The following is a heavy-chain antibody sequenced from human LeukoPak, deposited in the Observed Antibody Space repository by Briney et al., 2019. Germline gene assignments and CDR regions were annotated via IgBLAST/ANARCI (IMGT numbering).Heavy chain of an antibody. V-gene: IGHV3-48*01. CDR2: ISSSGSTI. CDR1: GFTFSSYS. CDR3: ARDLSPARDIVVVVAATGAFDI. Sequence: PGGSLRLSCAASGFTFSSYSMNWVRQAPGKGLEWVSYISSSGSTIYYADSVKGRFTISRDNAKNSLYLQMHSLRAEDTAVYYCARDLSPARDIVVVVAATGAFDIWGQGTMVTVSS. D-gene: IGHD2-15*01. J-gene: IGHJ3*02.